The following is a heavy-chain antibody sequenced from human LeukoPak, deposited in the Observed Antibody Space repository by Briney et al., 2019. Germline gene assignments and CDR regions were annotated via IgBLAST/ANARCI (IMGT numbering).Heavy chain of an antibody. V-gene: IGHV3-21*01. CDR1: GFTFSTYS. J-gene: IGHJ4*02. CDR3: AGDFSQSRNSDY. Sequence: PGGSLRLSCAASGFTFSTYSMNWVRQAPGKGLEWVSSITGSSNFMSYADSVRGRFTISRDNARNSLYLQMNSLRAEDTAVYYCAGDFSQSRNSDYWGQGTLVTVSS. CDR2: ITGSSNFM. D-gene: IGHD4-23*01.